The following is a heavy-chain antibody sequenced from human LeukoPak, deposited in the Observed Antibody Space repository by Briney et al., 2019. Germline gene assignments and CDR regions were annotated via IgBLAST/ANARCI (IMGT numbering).Heavy chain of an antibody. J-gene: IGHJ6*02. D-gene: IGHD3-10*01. CDR2: MSSSSSSYI. V-gene: IGHV3-21*01. Sequence: GGSLRLSCAASGFTFSSYNMHWVRQAPGKGLEWVSSMSSSSSSYIPYADSVKGRFTISRDNAKNSLHLQMNSLRAEDTAVYYCAREMGYGSGSYAYGMDVWGQGTTVTVSS. CDR3: AREMGYGSGSYAYGMDV. CDR1: GFTFSSYN.